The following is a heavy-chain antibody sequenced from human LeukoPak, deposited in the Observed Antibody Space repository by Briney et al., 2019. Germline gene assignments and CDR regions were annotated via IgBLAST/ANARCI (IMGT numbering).Heavy chain of an antibody. V-gene: IGHV3-53*01. J-gene: IGHJ4*02. CDR3: ARGAYD. Sequence: GGSLSLSCAASGFSVSDNYMNWVRQAPGKGLEWVSVIYSGGGGGSIYYADSVKGRFTLSRDNSQNTVYLQMNSLRAEDTAVYYCARGAYDWGQGTLVTVSS. CDR2: IYSGGGGGSI. CDR1: GFSVSDNY. D-gene: IGHD2-8*01.